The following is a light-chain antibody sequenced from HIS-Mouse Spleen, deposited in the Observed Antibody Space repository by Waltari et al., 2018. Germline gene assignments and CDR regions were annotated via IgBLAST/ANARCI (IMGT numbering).Light chain of an antibody. CDR2: RNN. CDR3: AAWDDSLSGPV. CDR1: SHNIGSNY. V-gene: IGLV1-47*01. Sequence: QSVLTQPPSASGTPGQRATISCSGSSHNIGSNYVYWYQQPPGTAPKPLIYRNNQRPSGVPDRFSGSKSGTSASLAISGLRSEDEADYYCAAWDDSLSGPVFGGGTKLTVL. J-gene: IGLJ3*02.